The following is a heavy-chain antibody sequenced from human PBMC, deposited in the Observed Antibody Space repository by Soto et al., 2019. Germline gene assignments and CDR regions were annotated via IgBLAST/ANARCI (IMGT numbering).Heavy chain of an antibody. CDR3: ARDCWTGTTTLPSWFDP. V-gene: IGHV1-2*02. CDR2: INPNSGGT. CDR1: GYTFTGYY. Sequence: ASVKVSCKASGYTFTGYYMHWVRQAPGQGLEWMGWINPNSGGTNYAQKFQGRVTMTRDTSISTAYMELSRLRSDDTAVYYCARDCWTGTTTLPSWFDPWGQGTLVTVSS. J-gene: IGHJ5*02. D-gene: IGHD1-7*01.